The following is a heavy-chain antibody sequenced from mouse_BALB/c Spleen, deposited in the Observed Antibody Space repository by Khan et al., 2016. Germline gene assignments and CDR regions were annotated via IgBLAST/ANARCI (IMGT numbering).Heavy chain of an antibody. CDR1: GYTFTRYW. V-gene: IGHV1S81*02. J-gene: IGHJ4*01. CDR2: INPSNGRS. Sequence: QVQLKQSGAELVRPGASVKLSCKASGYTFTRYWMHWVNQRPGQGLEWIGVINPSNGRSNYNEKVKSKATLNVEKSSSTGYMQLSSLTSEDSAVYCCAALAMGSWGQGTSVTVSS. CDR3: AALAMGS.